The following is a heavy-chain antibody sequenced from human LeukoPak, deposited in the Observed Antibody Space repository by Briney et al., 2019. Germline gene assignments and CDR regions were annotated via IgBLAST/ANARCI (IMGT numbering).Heavy chain of an antibody. Sequence: SETLSLTCTVSGGSISSSSYYWGWIRQPPGKGLEWIGGTYYTGITYYNPSLKSRVTISVDTPKNQFSLKVKSVTAADTAVYYCARLKWGPGWQFDYWGQGALVTVSS. CDR1: GGSISSSSYY. J-gene: IGHJ4*02. D-gene: IGHD7-27*01. V-gene: IGHV4-39*07. CDR3: ARLKWGPGWQFDY. CDR2: TYYTGIT.